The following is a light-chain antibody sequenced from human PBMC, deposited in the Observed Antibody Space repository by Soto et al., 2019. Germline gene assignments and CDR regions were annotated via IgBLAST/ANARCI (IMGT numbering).Light chain of an antibody. V-gene: IGKV3-20*01. CDR1: QSVSSSF. CDR3: QQYDSSPWT. Sequence: ESVMTQSPGTLSLSPGERATLSCRASQSVSSSFLAWYQLKPEQAPRLLIYGASSRATGLPYRFSGSGSGTDFTLTISSLEPEDFGVYYCQQYDSSPWTFGQGTKVES. J-gene: IGKJ1*01. CDR2: GAS.